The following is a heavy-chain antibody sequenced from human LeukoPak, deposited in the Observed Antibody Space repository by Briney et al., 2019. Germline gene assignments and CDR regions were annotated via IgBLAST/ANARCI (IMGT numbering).Heavy chain of an antibody. CDR2: ISYDGSNK. V-gene: IGHV3-30*18. J-gene: IGHJ4*02. Sequence: GGSLRLSCAASGFTFSSYGMHWVRQAPGKGLEWVAVISYDGSNKYYADSVKGRFTISGDNSKNTLYLQMNSLRAEDTAVYYCAKDRARFDYWGQGTLVTVSS. CDR3: AKDRARFDY. CDR1: GFTFSSYG.